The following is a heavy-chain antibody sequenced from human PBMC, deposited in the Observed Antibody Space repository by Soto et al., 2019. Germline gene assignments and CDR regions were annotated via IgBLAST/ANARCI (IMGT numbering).Heavy chain of an antibody. Sequence: QLHLQESGPGLVRPSETLSLTCSVSGASITTENIYWGWIRQPPGKGLEWIASIYYSGRTNYNPSLQIRATISVDTFRNEISLRVTSVTAADTAVDYCARLAVMYVWGQGTTVTVSS. CDR3: ARLAVMYV. J-gene: IGHJ6*02. V-gene: IGHV4-39*01. CDR1: GASITTENIY. CDR2: IYYSGRT.